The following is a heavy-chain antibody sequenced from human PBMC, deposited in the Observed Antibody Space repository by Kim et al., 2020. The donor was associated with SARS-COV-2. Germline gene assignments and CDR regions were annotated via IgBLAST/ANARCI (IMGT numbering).Heavy chain of an antibody. J-gene: IGHJ4*02. CDR1: GDIFSSYA. CDR2: IIPIFGTA. CDR3: ATTPPFTRHYSFDY. D-gene: IGHD3-16*01. Sequence: SVKVSCKAPGDIFSSYAISWVRQAPGQGLEWMGGIIPIFGTANSAQKFQGRVTITADESTSTAYMELSSLRSEDTAVYYCATTPPFTRHYSFDYWGQGT. V-gene: IGHV1-69*13.